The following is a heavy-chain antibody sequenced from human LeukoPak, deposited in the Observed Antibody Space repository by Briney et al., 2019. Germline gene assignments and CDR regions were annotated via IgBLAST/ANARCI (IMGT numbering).Heavy chain of an antibody. J-gene: IGHJ4*02. D-gene: IGHD3-16*01. CDR2: IKQDGSAK. V-gene: IGHV3-7*01. Sequence: GGSLRLSCAASGFTLFTYWMSWVRQAPGKGLEWVANIKQDGSAKYYVDSVKGRFTISRDNAKNSLFLQMNSLRAEDTAVYYCARPRPGWSSVMPYFDYWGQGTLVTVSS. CDR3: ARPRPGWSSVMPYFDY. CDR1: GFTLFTYW.